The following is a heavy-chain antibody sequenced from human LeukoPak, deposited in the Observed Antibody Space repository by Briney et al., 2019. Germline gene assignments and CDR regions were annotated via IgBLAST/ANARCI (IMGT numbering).Heavy chain of an antibody. Sequence: PSQTLSLTCVASGDSITSGGYSWSWIRQPPGKGLEWVGYIYDSGIAFYNPSLKSRVTMSVDTSKNHFFLNLRSVTAADTAVYYCARRGGDMPARGFMDVWGKGTTVTVSS. CDR1: GDSITSGGYS. J-gene: IGHJ6*03. V-gene: IGHV4-30-4*07. D-gene: IGHD3-16*01. CDR2: IYDSGIA. CDR3: ARRGGDMPARGFMDV.